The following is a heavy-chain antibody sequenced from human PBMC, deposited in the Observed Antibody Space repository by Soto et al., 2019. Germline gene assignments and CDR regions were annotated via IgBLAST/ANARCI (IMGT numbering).Heavy chain of an antibody. CDR2: ISYDGSNK. CDR3: ANEGGRGGGSFDY. V-gene: IGHV3-30-3*02. D-gene: IGHD3-16*01. J-gene: IGHJ4*02. Sequence: PGGSLRLSCAASGFTFSSYAMHWVRQAPGKGLEWVAVISYDGSNKYYADSVKGRFTISRDNSKNTLYLQMNSLRAEDTAVYYCANEGGRGGGSFDYWGQGTLVTVSS. CDR1: GFTFSSYA.